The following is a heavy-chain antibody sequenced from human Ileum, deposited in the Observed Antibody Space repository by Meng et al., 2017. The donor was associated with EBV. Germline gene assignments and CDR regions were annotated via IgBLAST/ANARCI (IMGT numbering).Heavy chain of an antibody. Sequence: QVQSNGSVPGLVLALWSLSLTVPCSVGTITRSDWWNWVRQHPGKGLGWSCKTSHSGSTNYSPSLKSRVTISLDKSKNQLSLKLNSVPAADTAVYYCASSDYYRSDYWGQGTLVTVSS. CDR3: ASSDYYRSDY. CDR1: VGTITRSDW. J-gene: IGHJ4*02. CDR2: TSHSGST. V-gene: IGHV4-4*03. D-gene: IGHD3-22*01.